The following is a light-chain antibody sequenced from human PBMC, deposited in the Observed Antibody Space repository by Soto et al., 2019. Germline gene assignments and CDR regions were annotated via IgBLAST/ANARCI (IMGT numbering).Light chain of an antibody. V-gene: IGKV3-11*01. Sequence: EIVLTQSPGTLSLSPVERATLSCMASQSVSSYLAWYQQKPGQAPRLLIYDASNRATGIPPRFSGSGSGTDFTLTISRLEPEDSAVYYCQQRSNWPRTFGQGTKVDIK. J-gene: IGKJ1*01. CDR3: QQRSNWPRT. CDR1: QSVSSY. CDR2: DAS.